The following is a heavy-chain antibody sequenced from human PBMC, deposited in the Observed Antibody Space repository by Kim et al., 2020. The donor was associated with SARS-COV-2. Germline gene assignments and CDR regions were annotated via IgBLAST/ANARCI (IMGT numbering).Heavy chain of an antibody. Sequence: LKSRVTISLDTSRNQFSLRLSSVTAADTAVYYCARLRTDFWSDSGGWFDPWGQGTLVTGSS. V-gene: IGHV4-61*07. CDR3: ARLRTDFWSDSGGWFDP. J-gene: IGHJ5*02. D-gene: IGHD3-3*01.